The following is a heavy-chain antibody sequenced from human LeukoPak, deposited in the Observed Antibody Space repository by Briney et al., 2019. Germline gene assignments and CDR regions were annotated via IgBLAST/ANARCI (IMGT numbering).Heavy chain of an antibody. CDR3: ARDHLTPRGYNWNPNYFDY. CDR1: GGSISSGDYY. Sequence: SQTLSLTCTVSGGSISSGDYYWSWIRQPPGKGLEWIGYIYYSGSTYYNPSLKSRVTISVDTSKNQFSLKLSSATAADTAVYYCARDHLTPRGYNWNPNYFDYWGQRTLVTVSS. J-gene: IGHJ4*01. CDR2: IYYSGST. D-gene: IGHD1-20*01. V-gene: IGHV4-30-4*01.